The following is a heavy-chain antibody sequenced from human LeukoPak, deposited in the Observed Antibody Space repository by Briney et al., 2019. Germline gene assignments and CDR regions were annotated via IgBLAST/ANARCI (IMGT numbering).Heavy chain of an antibody. V-gene: IGHV3-66*01. J-gene: IGHJ5*02. D-gene: IGHD2-15*01. CDR3: ASLYCSRGSCAFDV. Sequence: GGSLRLSCAASGFAISANYMTWVRQSPGKGLDWVSLIYSAGSADYAGSVKGRFTISKDNSKNTVFLQLNSLRAEDTAMYYCASLYCSRGSCAFDVWGQGTLVTVSP. CDR1: GFAISANY. CDR2: IYSAGSA.